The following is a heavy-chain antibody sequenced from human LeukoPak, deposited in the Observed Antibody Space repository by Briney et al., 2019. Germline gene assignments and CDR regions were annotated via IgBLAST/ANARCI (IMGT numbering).Heavy chain of an antibody. D-gene: IGHD3-22*01. J-gene: IGHJ3*02. CDR2: IIPIFGTA. Sequence: RASVKVSCKASGGTFSSYAISWVRQAPGQGLEWMGGIIPIFGTANYAQKFQGRVTITADESTSTAYMELRSLRSDDTAVYYCARDSSAIVTDDAFDIWGQGTMVTVSS. CDR3: ARDSSAIVTDDAFDI. CDR1: GGTFSSYA. V-gene: IGHV1-69*13.